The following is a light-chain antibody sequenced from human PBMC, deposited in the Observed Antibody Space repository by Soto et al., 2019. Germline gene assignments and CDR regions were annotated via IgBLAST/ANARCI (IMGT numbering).Light chain of an antibody. CDR3: QQANSFPIT. V-gene: IGKV1D-12*01. Sequence: DIHMTQSPSSVSASVGDIFTITCRASQGISSWLAWYQKKQGKAPRLLIYAASSLQSGVPSRLSGSGYGTDFTLTISSMQTEDFATYYCQQANSFPITFGQGTRLEIK. J-gene: IGKJ5*01. CDR2: AAS. CDR1: QGISSW.